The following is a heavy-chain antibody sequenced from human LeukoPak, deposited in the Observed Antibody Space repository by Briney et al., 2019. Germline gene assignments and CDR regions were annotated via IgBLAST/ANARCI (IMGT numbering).Heavy chain of an antibody. J-gene: IGHJ4*02. CDR1: AFTVGAYA. D-gene: IGHD1-7*01. V-gene: IGHV3-49*04. CDR3: TRGELRRPDF. CDR2: IRSKTYGGTT. Sequence: GGSLRLSCTTSAFTVGAYAIGWVRQAPGKGLEWVGFIRSKTYGGTTEFATSVKGRFSMSRDDSRSIAYVQMNSLKTEDTGVYYCTRGELRRPDFWGQGTPVTVSS.